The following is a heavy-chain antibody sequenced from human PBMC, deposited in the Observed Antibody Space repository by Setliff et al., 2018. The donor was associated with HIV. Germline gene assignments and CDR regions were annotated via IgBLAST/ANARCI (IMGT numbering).Heavy chain of an antibody. CDR3: ATDIPLTGGGALYI. J-gene: IGHJ3*02. Sequence: GGSLRLSCAASGFTFRNVWMSWVRQAPGKGLEWVGHIRSNGHGGTPDYASPVKGRFAISRDDSKNTLYLQMNSLKTEDTAVHHCATDIPLTGGGALYIWGQGTMVTVSS. CDR1: GFTFRNVW. D-gene: IGHD3-16*01. V-gene: IGHV3-15*01. CDR2: IRSNGHGGTP.